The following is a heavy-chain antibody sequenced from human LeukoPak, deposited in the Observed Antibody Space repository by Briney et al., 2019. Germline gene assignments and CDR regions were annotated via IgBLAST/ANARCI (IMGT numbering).Heavy chain of an antibody. Sequence: SETLSLTCTVSGGSISSYYWSWIRQPPGKGLEWIGYIYYSGSTNYNPSLKSRVTISVDTSKNQFSLKLSSVTAADTAVYYCARDVGYRKGVQLERRGVFDYWGQGTLVTVSS. CDR1: GGSISSYY. J-gene: IGHJ4*02. CDR2: IYYSGST. V-gene: IGHV4-59*01. D-gene: IGHD1-1*01. CDR3: ARDVGYRKGVQLERRGVFDY.